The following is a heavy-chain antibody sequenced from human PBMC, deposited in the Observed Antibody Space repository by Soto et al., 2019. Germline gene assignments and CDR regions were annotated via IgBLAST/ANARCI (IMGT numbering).Heavy chain of an antibody. CDR2: IFYSGTT. Sequence: SETLSLTCTVSGDSISSADYYWSWIRQTPGKGLEWIGHIFYSGTTYYNPSLKSRLTISVDTPKNHFSLRLTSVTAADTAVYYCARDLWVEPELYYYGMDVWGQGTTVTVSS. J-gene: IGHJ6*02. CDR3: ARDLWVEPELYYYGMDV. V-gene: IGHV4-30-4*01. D-gene: IGHD1-1*01. CDR1: GDSISSADYY.